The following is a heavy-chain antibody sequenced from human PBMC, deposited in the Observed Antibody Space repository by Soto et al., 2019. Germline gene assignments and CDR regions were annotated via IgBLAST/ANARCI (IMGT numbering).Heavy chain of an antibody. CDR1: GGPYSSYA. CDR2: IIPIFGTA. Sequence: QVQLVQCGAEVKKPGSSVKVSCKASGGPYSSYAISWVRQAPGQGLEWMGGIIPIFGTADYAQKFQGRVTITADESTRTAYMELSSLRSEDTAVYYCASLIAAAGPPHSPRYYYGMDVWGQGTTVTVSS. D-gene: IGHD6-13*01. V-gene: IGHV1-69*12. J-gene: IGHJ6*02. CDR3: ASLIAAAGPPHSPRYYYGMDV.